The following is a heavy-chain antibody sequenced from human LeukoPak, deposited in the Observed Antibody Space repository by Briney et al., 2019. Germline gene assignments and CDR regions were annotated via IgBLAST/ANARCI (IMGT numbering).Heavy chain of an antibody. Sequence: APVKVSCKASGYTFTNFGISWVRQAPGQGLEWMGWISAYNGNTNYAQEFQGRVTMTTDASTSTAYLELRSLRSDDTAVYYCARGGGLVPGTWFDPWGQGTLVTVSS. J-gene: IGHJ5*02. CDR3: ARGGGLVPGTWFDP. CDR1: GYTFTNFG. CDR2: ISAYNGNT. D-gene: IGHD6-19*01. V-gene: IGHV1-18*01.